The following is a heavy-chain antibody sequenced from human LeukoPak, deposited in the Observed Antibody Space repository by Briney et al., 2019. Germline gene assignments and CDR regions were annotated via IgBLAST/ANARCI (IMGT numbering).Heavy chain of an antibody. CDR2: ISWNSGSI. V-gene: IGHV3-9*01. CDR3: AKGPYSSGWYQYFQH. D-gene: IGHD6-19*01. CDR1: GFTFDDYA. J-gene: IGHJ1*01. Sequence: PGGSLRLSCAASGFTFDDYAMHWVRQAPGKGLEWVSGISWNSGSIGYADSVKGRFTISRDNAKNSLYLQMNSLRAEDTALYYCAKGPYSSGWYQYFQHWGQDTLVTVSS.